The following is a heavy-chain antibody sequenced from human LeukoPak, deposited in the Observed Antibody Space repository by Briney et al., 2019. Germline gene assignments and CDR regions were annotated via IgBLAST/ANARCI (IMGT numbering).Heavy chain of an antibody. CDR1: GGSISSGGYY. CDR3: ARGSLTYYCGSGSFHFDY. CDR2: IYHSGST. J-gene: IGHJ4*02. V-gene: IGHV4-30-2*01. Sequence: PSETLSLTCTVSGGSISSGGYYWSWIRQPPGKGLEWIGYIYHSGSTYYNPSLKSRVTISVDRSKNQFSLKLSSVTAADTAVYYCARGSLTYYCGSGSFHFDYWGQGTLVTVSS. D-gene: IGHD3-10*01.